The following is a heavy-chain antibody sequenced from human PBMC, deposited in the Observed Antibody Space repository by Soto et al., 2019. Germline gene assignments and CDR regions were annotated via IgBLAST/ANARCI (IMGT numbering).Heavy chain of an antibody. CDR3: ARILYDFWSGFIGKYYYYGMHV. D-gene: IGHD3-3*01. Sequence: GESLKISCKGSGYSFTSYWIGWVRQMPGKGLEWMGIIYPGDSDTRYSPSFQGQVTISADKSISTAYLQWSSLKASDTAMYYCARILYDFWSGFIGKYYYYGMHVRGQGTSVTVFS. V-gene: IGHV5-51*01. CDR1: GYSFTSYW. CDR2: IYPGDSDT. J-gene: IGHJ6*02.